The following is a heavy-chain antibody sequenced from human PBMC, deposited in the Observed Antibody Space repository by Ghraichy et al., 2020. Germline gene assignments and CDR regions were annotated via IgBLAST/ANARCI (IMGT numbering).Heavy chain of an antibody. V-gene: IGHV4-39*07. CDR1: GGSISSSLYY. CDR2: IYYSGST. J-gene: IGHJ4*02. Sequence: SETPSLTCTVSGGSISSSLYYWGWIRQPPGKGLEWIGSIYYSGSTYYNPSLKSRVTISVDTSKNQFSLKLSSVTAADTAVYYCARYKYDSSGLFDYWGQGTLVTVSS. CDR3: ARYKYDSSGLFDY. D-gene: IGHD3-22*01.